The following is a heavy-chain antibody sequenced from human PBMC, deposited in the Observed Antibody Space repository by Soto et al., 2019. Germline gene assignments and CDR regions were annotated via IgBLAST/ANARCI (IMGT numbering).Heavy chain of an antibody. CDR1: GVSISSGNL. CDR2: IFHDGTA. J-gene: IGHJ4*02. D-gene: IGHD2-8*01. Sequence: SRTLSLTCAVSGVSISSGNLWTCVRQTPQRGLEYIGEIFHDGTANYYPSFERRVAISVDTSKNQFSLKLTSVTAADTAIYFCARLVYDTRLNYMYFDFWGQGALVTVSS. CDR3: ARLVYDTRLNYMYFDF. V-gene: IGHV4-4*02.